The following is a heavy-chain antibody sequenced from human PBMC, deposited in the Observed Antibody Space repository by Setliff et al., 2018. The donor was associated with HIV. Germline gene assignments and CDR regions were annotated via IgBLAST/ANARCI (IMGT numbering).Heavy chain of an antibody. Sequence: SETLSLTCTVSGGSISSSSYYWGWIRQPPGKGLEWIGSIYYSGSTYYNPSLKSRVTISVDTSKNQFSLKLSSVTAADTAVYYCARDYYDSSGPGWYFDLWGRGTLVTVSS. CDR2: IYYSGST. CDR1: GGSISSSSYY. V-gene: IGHV4-39*02. J-gene: IGHJ2*01. CDR3: ARDYYDSSGPGWYFDL. D-gene: IGHD3-22*01.